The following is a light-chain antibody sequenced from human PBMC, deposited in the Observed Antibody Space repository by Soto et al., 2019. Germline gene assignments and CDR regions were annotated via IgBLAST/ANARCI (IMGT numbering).Light chain of an antibody. CDR3: QHYDDVPPT. CDR1: EYISNY. CDR2: DAS. Sequence: DIQMTQSPSSLSASVGDRVTITCQANEYISNYLNWYQQKPGKAPKLLIYDASNLETGVPSRFSGTGSETHFTFTISSLKPEDIATYYCQHYDDVPPTFGQGTRLEIK. J-gene: IGKJ5*01. V-gene: IGKV1-33*01.